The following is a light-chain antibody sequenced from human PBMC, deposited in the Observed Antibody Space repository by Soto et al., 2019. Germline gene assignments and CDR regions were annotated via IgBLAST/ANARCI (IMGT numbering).Light chain of an antibody. CDR1: QTISRN. CDR3: QQRHSAPLT. CDR2: AAS. J-gene: IGKJ4*01. V-gene: IGKV1-39*01. Sequence: DIQMTQSPSSLSASVGDRVTITCRASQTISRNLNWYQQKPGKAPDLLIFAASNLQSGVPSRFSGSGSGADFTLTISSLQPEDFATYYCQQRHSAPLTFGGGTKVEIK.